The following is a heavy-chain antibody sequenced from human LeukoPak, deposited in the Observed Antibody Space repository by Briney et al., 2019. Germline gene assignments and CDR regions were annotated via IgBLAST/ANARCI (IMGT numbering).Heavy chain of an antibody. CDR2: IYHSGST. CDR3: ARGAWELLNAFDI. D-gene: IGHD1-26*01. CDR1: GGSISSSNW. J-gene: IGHJ3*02. Sequence: SETLSLTCAVSGGSISSSNWWSWVRQPPGKGLEWIGEIYHSGSTNYNPSLKSRVTISVDTSKNQFSLKLSSVTAADTAVYYCARGAWELLNAFDIWGQGTMVTVSS. V-gene: IGHV4-4*02.